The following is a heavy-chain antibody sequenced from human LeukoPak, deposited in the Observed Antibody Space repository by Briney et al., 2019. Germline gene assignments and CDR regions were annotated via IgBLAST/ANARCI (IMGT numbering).Heavy chain of an antibody. CDR1: GYTFTSYA. D-gene: IGHD3-10*01. J-gene: IGHJ3*02. CDR2: IIPILGIA. V-gene: IGHV1-69*04. Sequence: GASVKVSCKASGYTFTSYAISWVRQAPGQGLEWMGRIIPILGIANYAQKFQGRVTITADKSTSTAYMELSSLRSEDTAVYYCARDPPGSAAFDIWGQGTMVTVSS. CDR3: ARDPPGSAAFDI.